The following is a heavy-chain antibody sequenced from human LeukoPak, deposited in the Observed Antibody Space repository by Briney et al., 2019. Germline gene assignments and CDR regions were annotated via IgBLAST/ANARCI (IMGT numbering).Heavy chain of an antibody. D-gene: IGHD3-16*02. Sequence: SVKVSCKASGYTFTSYDINWVRQATGQGLEWMGWMNPNSGNTGYAQKFQGGVTITRNTSISTAYMELSSLRSEDTAVYYCARGNQDYVWGSYRQDFDYWGQGTLVTVSS. J-gene: IGHJ4*02. CDR3: ARGNQDYVWGSYRQDFDY. CDR1: GYTFTSYD. V-gene: IGHV1-8*03. CDR2: MNPNSGNT.